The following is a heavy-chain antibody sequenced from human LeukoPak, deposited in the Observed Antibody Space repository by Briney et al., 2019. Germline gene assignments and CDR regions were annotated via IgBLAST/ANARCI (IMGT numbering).Heavy chain of an antibody. Sequence: GGSLRLSCAASGFTFSTYAMSWVRQAPRRGLEWVSSIIDSGGATYYADSVQGRFTISKDNSKNTLYLQMNSLRPEDTAVYFCARASRWLAFDNWGQGTLVTVSS. D-gene: IGHD6-19*01. CDR2: IIDSGGAT. CDR3: ARASRWLAFDN. V-gene: IGHV3-23*01. J-gene: IGHJ4*02. CDR1: GFTFSTYA.